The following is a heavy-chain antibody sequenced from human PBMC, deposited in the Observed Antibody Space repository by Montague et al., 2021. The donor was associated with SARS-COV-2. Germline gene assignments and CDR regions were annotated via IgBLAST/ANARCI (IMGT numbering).Heavy chain of an antibody. J-gene: IGHJ3*02. D-gene: IGHD2-15*01. CDR1: GGSISSYC. CDR3: ARVGGGWRRLEVAFDI. CDR2: MHNSGST. Sequence: SETLSLTCTVSGGSISSYCWNWIRQPPGKGLEWIGDMHNSGSTNXNPSLTSRATISVATPKYQFSLKLNSVAAADTAVYYCARVGGGWRRLEVAFDIWGQGTMVTVSS. V-gene: IGHV4-59*01.